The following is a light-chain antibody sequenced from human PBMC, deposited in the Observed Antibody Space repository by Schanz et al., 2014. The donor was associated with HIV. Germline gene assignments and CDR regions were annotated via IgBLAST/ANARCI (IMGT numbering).Light chain of an antibody. CDR1: SSNIGTNT. CDR2: GNN. CDR3: QSFDSSLNGVL. Sequence: QSVLTQPLSASGTPGQRVNMSCSGSSSNIGTNTVNWYQQLPGTAPKLLIYGNNNRPSGVPDRFSGSKSGTSASLAISGLQAEDEADYFCQSFDSSLNGVLFGGGTKLTVL. V-gene: IGLV1-44*01. J-gene: IGLJ3*02.